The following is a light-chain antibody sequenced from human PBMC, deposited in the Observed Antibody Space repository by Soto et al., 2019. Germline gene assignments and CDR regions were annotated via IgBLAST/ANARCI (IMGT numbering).Light chain of an antibody. Sequence: QSVLTQPPSASGTPGQRVTISCSGRSSNIGSNTVNWYQQLPGRAPKLLIHTNNQRPSGVPDRFSGSKSGTSASLAITGLQSEDETDYYCSSWDDSLNGGVFGGGTKLTVL. V-gene: IGLV1-44*01. J-gene: IGLJ3*02. CDR2: TNN. CDR3: SSWDDSLNGGV. CDR1: SSNIGSNT.